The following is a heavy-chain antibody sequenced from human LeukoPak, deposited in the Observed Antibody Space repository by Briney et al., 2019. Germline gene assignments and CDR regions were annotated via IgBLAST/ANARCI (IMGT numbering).Heavy chain of an antibody. CDR3: ARDYCTNGVCYTEWFDP. D-gene: IGHD2-8*01. V-gene: IGHV1-69*01. CDR1: GGTFSSYA. J-gene: IGHJ5*02. CDR2: IIPIFGTA. Sequence: SVKVSCKASGGTFSSYAISWVRQAPGQGLEWMGGIIPIFGTANYAQKFQGRVTITADESTSTAYMELSSLRSEDTAVYYCARDYCTNGVCYTEWFDPWGQGTLVTVSS.